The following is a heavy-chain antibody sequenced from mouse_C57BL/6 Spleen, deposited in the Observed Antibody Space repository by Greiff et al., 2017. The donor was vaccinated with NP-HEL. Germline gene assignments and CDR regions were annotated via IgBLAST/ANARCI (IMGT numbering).Heavy chain of an antibody. J-gene: IGHJ2*01. D-gene: IGHD2-5*01. V-gene: IGHV1-42*01. CDR2: INPSTGGT. CDR3: ARGYSNPYFDY. CDR1: GYSFTGYY. Sequence: VQLKESGPELVKPGASVKISCKASGYSFTGYYMNWVKQSPEKSLEWIGEINPSTGGTTYNQKFKAKATLTVDKSSSTAYMQLKSLTSEDSAVYYCARGYSNPYFDYWGQGTTLTVSS.